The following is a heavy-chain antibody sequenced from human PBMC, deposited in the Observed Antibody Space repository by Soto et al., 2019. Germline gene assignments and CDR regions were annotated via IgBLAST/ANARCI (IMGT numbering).Heavy chain of an antibody. CDR3: ARGGSSDWQVAFDF. CDR2: VNHNGRN. V-gene: IGHV4-34*01. D-gene: IGHD6-19*01. J-gene: IGHJ3*01. CDR1: GGSFTGYF. Sequence: SETLSLTCDVYGGSFTGYFWNWIRQSPGKGLEWIGKVNHNGRNNYNPSLKSRVTISLDMSKNQISLKLTSVTAADTAVYYCARGGSSDWQVAFDFWGQGTMVTVPS.